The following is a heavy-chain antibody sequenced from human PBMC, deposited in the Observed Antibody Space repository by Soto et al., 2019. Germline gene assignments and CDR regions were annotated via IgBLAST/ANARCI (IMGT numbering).Heavy chain of an antibody. CDR2: INQDGSEK. Sequence: LRLSCPASGFTFSTYWMDWVRQTPGKGLEWVANINQDGSEKNYVDSVKGRFTIYRDNAKNSLYLQMSSLTAEDSALYYCSRSLNSWGQGTLVTVSS. V-gene: IGHV3-7*01. J-gene: IGHJ4*02. CDR3: SRSLNS. CDR1: GFTFSTYW.